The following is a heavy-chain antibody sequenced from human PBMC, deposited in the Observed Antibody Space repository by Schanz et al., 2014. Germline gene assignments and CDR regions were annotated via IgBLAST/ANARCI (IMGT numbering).Heavy chain of an antibody. CDR2: IWYDGSNK. V-gene: IGHV3-33*01. J-gene: IGHJ4*02. CDR1: GFTFSSYG. Sequence: QVQLAESGGGVVQPGRSLRLSCAASGFTFSSYGMHWVRQAPGKGLEWVAVIWYDGSNKYYADSVKGRFTISRDNSKNSLYLQMNSLRAEDTGLYFCARGGSGSHYRLDYWGQGTLVTVAS. D-gene: IGHD1-26*01. CDR3: ARGGSGSHYRLDY.